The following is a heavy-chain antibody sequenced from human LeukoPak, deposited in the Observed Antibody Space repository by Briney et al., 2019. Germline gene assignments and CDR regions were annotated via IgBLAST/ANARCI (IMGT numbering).Heavy chain of an antibody. CDR2: IYHSGST. Sequence: SETLSLTCTVSGYSISSGYYWGWIRQPPGKGLEWIGSIYHSGSTYYNPSLKSRVTISVDTSKNQFSLKLSSVTAADTAVYYCARNGYSSSWDYYYYCMDVWGKGTTVTVSS. V-gene: IGHV4-38-2*02. J-gene: IGHJ6*03. CDR3: ARNGYSSSWDYYYYCMDV. D-gene: IGHD6-13*01. CDR1: GYSISSGYY.